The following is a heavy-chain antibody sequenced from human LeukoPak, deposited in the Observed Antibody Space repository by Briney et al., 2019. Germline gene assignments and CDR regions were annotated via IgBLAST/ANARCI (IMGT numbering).Heavy chain of an antibody. Sequence: GGSLRLSCAASGFIFSRYGMSWVRQAPGKGLEWVSAISGSGGTSYYADSVKGRFTISRDNSKNTLYLQINSLRAEDTALYYCAKEKTRIRGVAEFDYWGQGTLVTVSS. CDR3: AKEKTRIRGVAEFDY. CDR1: GFIFSRYG. D-gene: IGHD3-10*01. CDR2: ISGSGGTS. J-gene: IGHJ4*02. V-gene: IGHV3-23*01.